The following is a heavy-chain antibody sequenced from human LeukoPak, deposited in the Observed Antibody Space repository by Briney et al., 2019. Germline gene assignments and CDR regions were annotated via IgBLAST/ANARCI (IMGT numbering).Heavy chain of an antibody. Sequence: QPGRSLRLSCAGSGFIFNNYAMHWVRQPPGKGLEWVSGISWNSGTIDYADSVRGRFTISRDNAKNSLYLQMNSLRAEDTAVYYCAKDRLTYYYYGMDVWGQGTTVTVSS. CDR2: ISWNSGTI. D-gene: IGHD3-16*01. CDR3: AKDRLTYYYYGMDV. CDR1: GFIFNNYA. V-gene: IGHV3-9*01. J-gene: IGHJ6*02.